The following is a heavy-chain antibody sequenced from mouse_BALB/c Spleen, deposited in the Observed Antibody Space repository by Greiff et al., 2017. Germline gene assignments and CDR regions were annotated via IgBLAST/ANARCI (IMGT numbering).Heavy chain of an antibody. D-gene: IGHD1-1*01. V-gene: IGHV5-17*02. CDR3: ARLAYYYGSSYDAMDY. Sequence: VQLKESGGGLVQPGGSRKLSCAASGFTFSSFGMHWVRQAPEKGLEWVAYISSGSSTIYYADTVKGRFTISRDNPKNTLFLQMTSLRSEDTAMYYCARLAYYYGSSYDAMDYWGQGTSVTVSS. CDR2: ISSGSSTI. J-gene: IGHJ4*01. CDR1: GFTFSSFG.